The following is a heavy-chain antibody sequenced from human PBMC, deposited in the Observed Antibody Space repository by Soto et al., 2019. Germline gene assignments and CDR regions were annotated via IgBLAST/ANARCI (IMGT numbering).Heavy chain of an antibody. CDR3: ARRNRVDCSRTSCLFYYYYYMDV. Sequence: SETLSLTCTVSGGSISSYYWSWIRQPPGKGLEWIGYIYYSGSTNYNPSLKSRVTISVDTSKNQFSLKLSSVTAADTAVYYCARRNRVDCSRTSCLFYYYYYMDVWGKGTTVTVSS. CDR1: GGSISSYY. D-gene: IGHD2-2*01. CDR2: IYYSGST. J-gene: IGHJ6*03. V-gene: IGHV4-59*08.